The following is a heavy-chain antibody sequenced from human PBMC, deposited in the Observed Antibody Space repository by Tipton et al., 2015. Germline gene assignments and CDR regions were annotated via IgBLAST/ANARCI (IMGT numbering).Heavy chain of an antibody. D-gene: IGHD3-10*01. Sequence: LRLSCTVSGGSISNYYWGWIRQPPGKGLEWIGYIYYTGNTNYHASLRSRVTISLDTSKKQFSLMLTSVTAADTAVYYCARHRGVGGLADYWGRGIPVSVSS. CDR3: ARHRGVGGLADY. J-gene: IGHJ4*02. CDR1: GGSISNYY. CDR2: IYYTGNT. V-gene: IGHV4-59*01.